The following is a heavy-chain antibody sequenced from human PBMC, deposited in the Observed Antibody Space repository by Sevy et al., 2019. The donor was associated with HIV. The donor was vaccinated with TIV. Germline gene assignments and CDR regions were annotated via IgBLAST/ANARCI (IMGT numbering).Heavy chain of an antibody. D-gene: IGHD2-2*01. CDR1: EFTFSSNW. CDR2: IKQDGSEK. V-gene: IGHV3-7*03. J-gene: IGHJ6*02. CDR3: ARDNYCISGDGCYGYGLDV. Sequence: GGSLRLSCAASEFTFSSNWMTWVRQAPGKGLEWVANIKQDGSEKYYVDSVKGRFTVSRDNAKKSLYLQLNSLRDEDTAVYYCARDNYCISGDGCYGYGLDVWGQGTTVTVSS.